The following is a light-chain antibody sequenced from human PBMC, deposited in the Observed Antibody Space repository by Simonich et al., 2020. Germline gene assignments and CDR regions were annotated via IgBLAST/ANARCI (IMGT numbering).Light chain of an antibody. CDR2: AAS. CDR3: QQYDNLPFT. Sequence: IQLTQSPSFLSASVGDRVTITCRASQGISSYLAWYQQKPGKAPKLLIYAASTLQSGVPSRFSGSGSGTEFTLTISSLQPEDFATYYCQQYDNLPFTFGPGTKVDIK. CDR1: QGISSY. J-gene: IGKJ3*01. V-gene: IGKV1-9*01.